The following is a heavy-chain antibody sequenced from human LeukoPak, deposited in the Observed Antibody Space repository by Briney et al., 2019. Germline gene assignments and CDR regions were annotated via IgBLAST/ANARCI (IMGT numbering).Heavy chain of an antibody. CDR3: ARRYCSSTSCLLDY. J-gene: IGHJ4*02. Sequence: GGSLRLSCAASGFTFSSYEMNWVRQAPGKGLEWVSYISSTSGSTIYYADSVKGRFTISRDNAKNPLYLQMNSLRAEDTAVYYCARRYCSSTSCLLDYWGQGTLVTVSS. V-gene: IGHV3-48*03. CDR1: GFTFSSYE. D-gene: IGHD2-2*01. CDR2: ISSTSGSTI.